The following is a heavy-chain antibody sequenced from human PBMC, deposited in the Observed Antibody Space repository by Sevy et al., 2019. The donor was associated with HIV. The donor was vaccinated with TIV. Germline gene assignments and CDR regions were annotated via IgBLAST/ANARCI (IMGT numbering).Heavy chain of an antibody. J-gene: IGHJ4*02. D-gene: IGHD3-3*01. Sequence: GGSLRLSCAASGFTFSSYSMNWVRQAPGKGLEWVSYISSSSSTIYYAAAVKGRFTISRDNAKNSLYLQMNSLRDEETAVYYCARDMHIGPGITIFGFDYWGQGTLVTVSS. V-gene: IGHV3-48*02. CDR3: ARDMHIGPGITIFGFDY. CDR2: ISSSSSTI. CDR1: GFTFSSYS.